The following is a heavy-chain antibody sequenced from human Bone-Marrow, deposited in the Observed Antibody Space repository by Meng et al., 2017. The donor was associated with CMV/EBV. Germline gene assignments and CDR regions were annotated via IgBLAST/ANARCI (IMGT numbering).Heavy chain of an antibody. CDR3: ARDSRRTD. J-gene: IGHJ4*02. D-gene: IGHD1-1*01. Sequence: GESLKISCAASRFTFSSYSMNWVRQAPGKGLEWVSSISSNSTYIYYADSVKGRFTISRDNAKNSLYLQMNSLRAEVSAVYYCARDSRRTDWGQGTLVTVSS. CDR2: ISSNSTYI. V-gene: IGHV3-21*01. CDR1: RFTFSSYS.